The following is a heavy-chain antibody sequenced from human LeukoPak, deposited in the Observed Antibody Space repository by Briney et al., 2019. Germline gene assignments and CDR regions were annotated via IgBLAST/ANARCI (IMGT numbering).Heavy chain of an antibody. J-gene: IGHJ6*02. V-gene: IGHV4-31*03. Sequence: PSETLSLTCTVSGGSISSGGYYWSWIRQHPGKGLEWIGYIYYSGSTYYNPSLKSRVTISVDTSKNQFSLKLSSVTAADTAVYYCARGPIAASNGMDVWGQGTTVTVSS. CDR3: ARGPIAASNGMDV. D-gene: IGHD6-13*01. CDR1: GGSISSGGYY. CDR2: IYYSGST.